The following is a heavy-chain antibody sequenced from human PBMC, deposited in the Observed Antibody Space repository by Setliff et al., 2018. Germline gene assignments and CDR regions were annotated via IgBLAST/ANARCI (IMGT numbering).Heavy chain of an antibody. V-gene: IGHV4-59*08. CDR2: IFSGGIH. Sequence: PSETLSLTCTVSGASTSTYYWSWIRQTPGKGLEWVGYIFSGGIHKFNPPLKSRVTISVDTSRNQFSLRLITVTAADTAIYDCARHLGPWDPVDFWGQGILVTVSS. CDR1: GASTSTYY. D-gene: IGHD1-26*01. CDR3: ARHLGPWDPVDF. J-gene: IGHJ4*02.